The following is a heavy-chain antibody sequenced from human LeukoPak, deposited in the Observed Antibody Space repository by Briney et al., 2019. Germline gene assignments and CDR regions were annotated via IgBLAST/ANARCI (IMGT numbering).Heavy chain of an antibody. CDR3: ARGFSRYYDFGDYYYMDV. CDR1: GGSISSGDYY. Sequence: SQTLSLTCTVSGGSISSGDYYWSWIRQPPGNGLEWIGYIYYSGSTYYNPSLKSRVTISVDTSKNQFSLKLSSVTAADTAVYYCARGFSRYYDFGDYYYMDVWGKGTTVTVSS. D-gene: IGHD3-3*01. V-gene: IGHV4-30-4*08. J-gene: IGHJ6*03. CDR2: IYYSGST.